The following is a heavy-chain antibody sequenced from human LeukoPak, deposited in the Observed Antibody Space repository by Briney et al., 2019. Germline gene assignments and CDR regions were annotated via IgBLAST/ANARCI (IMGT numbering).Heavy chain of an antibody. CDR1: GCTFGTYA. J-gene: IGHJ3*02. Sequence: GGSLRLSCAASGCTFGTYAMTWVRQPPGKGLEWVAAISGSGGSTYYAESVKGRFTISRDNSKNPLYLQMNRLRAEDTAVYYCEKRNFYDSSGYGAFDIWGQGKMVTVSS. V-gene: IGHV3-23*01. CDR2: ISGSGGST. D-gene: IGHD3-22*01. CDR3: EKRNFYDSSGYGAFDI.